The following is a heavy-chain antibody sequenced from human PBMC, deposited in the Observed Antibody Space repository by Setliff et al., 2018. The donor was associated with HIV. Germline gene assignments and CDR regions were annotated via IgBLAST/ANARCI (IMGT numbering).Heavy chain of an antibody. CDR1: GGSISNYY. V-gene: IGHV4-59*08. Sequence: SETLSLTCTVSGGSISNYYWSWIRQAPGKRLEWLGSIYDSGSTSYNPSLSSRLTISVDTSKNQVSLRLSSATAADTGVYYCARHRDPPGSSWIFYYYYMDLWGGGTTVTVSS. CDR2: IYDSGST. J-gene: IGHJ6*03. D-gene: IGHD6-13*01. CDR3: ARHRDPPGSSWIFYYYYMDL.